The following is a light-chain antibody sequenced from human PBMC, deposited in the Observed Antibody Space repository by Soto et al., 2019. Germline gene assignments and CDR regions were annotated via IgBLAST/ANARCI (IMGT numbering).Light chain of an antibody. CDR3: QQSYSTPQT. CDR2: DAS. CDR1: QSTSSW. Sequence: IQTILLPSTLSATLGDRITITCRASQSTSSWLAWYQQIPGKAPKLLIYDASTWQSGVPSRFSGSGSGTDFTLTISSLQPEDFATYYCQQSYSTPQTFGQGTKVDIK. V-gene: IGKV1-39*01. J-gene: IGKJ1*01.